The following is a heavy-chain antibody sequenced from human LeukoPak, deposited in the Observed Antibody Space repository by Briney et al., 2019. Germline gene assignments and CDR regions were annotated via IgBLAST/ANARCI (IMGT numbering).Heavy chain of an antibody. D-gene: IGHD3-16*02. CDR3: ARDKLGLGELSLYDQ. CDR1: GYTXTGYY. V-gene: IGHV1-2*02. Sequence: ASVKVSCKASGYTXTGYYMHGVRQAPGQGLEWMGWMNTNSGGTKYAQKFQGRVTMTRDTSISTAYMELSRLRSDDTAMYYCARDKLGLGELSLYDQWGQGTLVTVSS. J-gene: IGHJ5*02. CDR2: MNTNSGGT.